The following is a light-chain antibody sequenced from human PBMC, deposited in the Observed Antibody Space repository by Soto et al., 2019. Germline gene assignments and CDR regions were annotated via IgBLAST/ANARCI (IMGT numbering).Light chain of an antibody. CDR3: QSYDSSLSAPYV. CDR1: SSNIGAGYD. V-gene: IGLV1-40*01. Sequence: QAVVTQPPSVSGAPGQRVTISCTGSSSNIGAGYDVHWYQQLPGTAPKLLIYGNINRPSGVPDRFSGSKSGTSASLAITGLQAEDEADYYCQSYDSSLSAPYVFGTGTKVTVL. CDR2: GNI. J-gene: IGLJ1*01.